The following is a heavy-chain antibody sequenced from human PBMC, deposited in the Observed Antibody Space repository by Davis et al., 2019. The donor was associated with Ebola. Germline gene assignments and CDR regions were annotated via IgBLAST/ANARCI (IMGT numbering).Heavy chain of an antibody. J-gene: IGHJ2*01. Sequence: SETLSLTCSVSGGSISSGTYYWGWVRQSPGKGLEWIGAIYYNGRTYYTSSLEGRVTISLDTSKNQFSLKLRSVTAADTAVYFCARLSGLFSSSSGALYFDLWGQGTVVTVSS. D-gene: IGHD6-6*01. CDR3: ARLSGLFSSSSGALYFDL. CDR2: IYYNGRT. CDR1: GGSISSGTYY. V-gene: IGHV4-39*07.